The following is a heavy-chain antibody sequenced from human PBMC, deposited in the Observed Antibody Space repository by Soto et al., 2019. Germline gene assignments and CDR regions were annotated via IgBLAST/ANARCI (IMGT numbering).Heavy chain of an antibody. V-gene: IGHV3-30-3*02. J-gene: IGHJ6*02. CDR3: AKIRSSSSSYYFYSGMDV. D-gene: IGHD6-6*01. CDR1: GFTFSSYA. CDR2: ISYDGSNR. Sequence: GSLRLSCAASGFTFSSYAMHWVRQAPGKGLEWVAVISYDGSNRYYADSVKGRFTMSRDNSKNTVYLQMNSLRGEDTAVYYCAKIRSSSSSYYFYSGMDVWGQGTTVTVSS.